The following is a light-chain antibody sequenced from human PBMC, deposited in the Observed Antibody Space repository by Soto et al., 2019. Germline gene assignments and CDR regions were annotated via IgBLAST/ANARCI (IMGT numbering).Light chain of an antibody. CDR2: KGS. Sequence: DIQMTQSPSTLSASVGDRVTITCRAGQSISRWLAWYQQKPGGAPKVLIFKGSSLQIGVPSRFSGSGSGTEFTLTISSLQPDDFATYYCHLYSEYSPTFGQGTKVDIK. CDR3: HLYSEYSPT. V-gene: IGKV1-5*03. CDR1: QSISRW. J-gene: IGKJ1*01.